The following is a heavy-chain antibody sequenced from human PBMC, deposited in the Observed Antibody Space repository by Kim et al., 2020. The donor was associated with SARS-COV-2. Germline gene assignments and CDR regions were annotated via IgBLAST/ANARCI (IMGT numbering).Heavy chain of an antibody. CDR3: TRDLMGGTRGVDY. J-gene: IGHJ4*02. D-gene: IGHD1-26*01. Sequence: GGSLRLSCAASGFSFGTYWMYWVRQAPGKGLVYVSRISRDGSNTNYAASVKSRFTITRDNGKNTVYLQMNSLSGDDTAVYYCTRDLMGGTRGVDYWGQGTLVAVSS. CDR1: GFSFGTYW. CDR2: ISRDGSNT. V-gene: IGHV3-74*01.